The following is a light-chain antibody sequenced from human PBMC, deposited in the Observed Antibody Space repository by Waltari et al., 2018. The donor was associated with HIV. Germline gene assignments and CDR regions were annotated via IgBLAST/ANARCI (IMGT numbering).Light chain of an antibody. Sequence: QSVLTQPPSVSGAPGQRVTISCTGSSSNIGAGYDVQWYQQLPGTAPKLLIYGNTNLPSGVPDRFSCSKSGTSASLAITGLQAEDEADYYCQSYDSSLSGSVFGGGTKLTVL. CDR1: SSNIGAGYD. V-gene: IGLV1-40*01. CDR3: QSYDSSLSGSV. J-gene: IGLJ3*02. CDR2: GNT.